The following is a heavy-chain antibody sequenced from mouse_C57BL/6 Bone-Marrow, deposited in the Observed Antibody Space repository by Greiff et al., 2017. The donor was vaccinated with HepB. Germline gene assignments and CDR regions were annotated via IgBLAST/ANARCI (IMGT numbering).Heavy chain of an antibody. CDR3: ARSGLLRLLDY. D-gene: IGHD1-2*01. Sequence: QVQLQQSGAELARPGASVKLSCKASGYTFTSYGISWVKQRTGQGLEWIGEIYPRSGNTYYNEKFKGKATLTADKSSSTAYMELRSLTSEDSAVFFCARSGLLRLLDYWGQGTTLTVSS. J-gene: IGHJ2*01. CDR1: GYTFTSYG. CDR2: IYPRSGNT. V-gene: IGHV1-81*01.